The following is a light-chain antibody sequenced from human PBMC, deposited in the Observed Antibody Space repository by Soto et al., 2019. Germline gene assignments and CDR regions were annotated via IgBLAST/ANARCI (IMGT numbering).Light chain of an antibody. CDR2: DDK. V-gene: IGLV1-51*01. CDR1: SSNIGGNS. Sequence: VLTHPPSVSAAAGQKVTIFCSGSSSNIGGNSVSWYQQLPVTAPKRLIYDDKKRTSGIPDRFSGSKSGTSATLGITGFQTGEEADYYCGSWDSSLSAYVFGTGTKV. J-gene: IGLJ1*01. CDR3: GSWDSSLSAYV.